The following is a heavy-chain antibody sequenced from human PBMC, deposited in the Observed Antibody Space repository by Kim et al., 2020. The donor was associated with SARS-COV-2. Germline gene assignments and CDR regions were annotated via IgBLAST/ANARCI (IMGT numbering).Heavy chain of an antibody. CDR3: ARGNYYDSRTRPGGMDV. D-gene: IGHD3-22*01. CDR1: GYTFTSYA. J-gene: IGHJ6*02. Sequence: ASVKVSCKASGYTFTSYAMHWVRQAPGQRLEWMGWINAGNGNTKYSQKFQGRVTITRDTSASTAYMELSSLRSEDTAVYYCARGNYYDSRTRPGGMDVWGQGTTVTVSS. V-gene: IGHV1-3*01. CDR2: INAGNGNT.